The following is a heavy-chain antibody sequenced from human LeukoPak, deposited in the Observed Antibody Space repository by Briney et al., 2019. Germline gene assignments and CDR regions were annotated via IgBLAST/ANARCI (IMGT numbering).Heavy chain of an antibody. J-gene: IGHJ4*02. CDR1: GFTFSSYA. CDR2: IYTGGTT. Sequence: GGSLRLSCSASGFTFSSYATHWVRQAPGKGLEWVSIIYTGGTTHYADSLKDRFTISRDDSINTLYLQMNSLRAEDTAVYYCARDSSSYYFDYWGQGTLVTVSS. D-gene: IGHD6-6*01. V-gene: IGHV3-66*01. CDR3: ARDSSSYYFDY.